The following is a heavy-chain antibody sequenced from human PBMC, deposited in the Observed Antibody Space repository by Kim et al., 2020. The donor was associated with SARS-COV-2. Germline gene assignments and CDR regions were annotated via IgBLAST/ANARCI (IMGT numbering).Heavy chain of an antibody. CDR3: ARFRGYCSGGSCYPTYNTHYYYYGIDV. D-gene: IGHD2-15*01. J-gene: IGHJ6*02. Sequence: SETLSLTCTVSGGSISSYYWSWIRQPPGKGLEWIGYIYYSGSTNYNPSLKSRVTISVDTSKNQFSLKLSSVTAADTAVYYCARFRGYCSGGSCYPTYNTHYYYYGIDVWGQGTTVTVSS. CDR2: IYYSGST. CDR1: GGSISSYY. V-gene: IGHV4-59*13.